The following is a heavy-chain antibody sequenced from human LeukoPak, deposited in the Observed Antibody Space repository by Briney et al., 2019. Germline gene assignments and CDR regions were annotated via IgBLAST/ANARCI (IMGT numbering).Heavy chain of an antibody. Sequence: SETLSLTCTVSGGSISSSSYYWGWIRQPPGKGLEWIGSIYYSGSTYYNPSLKRRVTISVDTSKNQFSLKLSSVIAADTAVYYCARTTEGYCSSASCFGFSYSYYMDVWGKGTTVTISS. V-gene: IGHV4-39*07. CDR1: GGSISSSSYY. J-gene: IGHJ6*03. CDR3: ARTTEGYCSSASCFGFSYSYYMDV. D-gene: IGHD2-2*01. CDR2: IYYSGST.